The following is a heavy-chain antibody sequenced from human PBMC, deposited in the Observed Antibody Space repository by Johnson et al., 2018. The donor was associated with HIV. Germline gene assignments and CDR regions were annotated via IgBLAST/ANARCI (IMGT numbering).Heavy chain of an antibody. D-gene: IGHD3-22*01. Sequence: QEKLVESGGGVVQPGRSLRLSCAASGFTFSSYAMHWVRQAPGKGLEWVAVISYDGSNKYYADSVKGRFTISRDNSKNTLYLQMNSLRAEDTAVYYCARGKYYYDSSGYYGPKTNNGAFDIWGQGTMVTVSS. CDR1: GFTFSSYA. CDR2: ISYDGSNK. J-gene: IGHJ3*02. CDR3: ARGKYYYDSSGYYGPKTNNGAFDI. V-gene: IGHV3-30*04.